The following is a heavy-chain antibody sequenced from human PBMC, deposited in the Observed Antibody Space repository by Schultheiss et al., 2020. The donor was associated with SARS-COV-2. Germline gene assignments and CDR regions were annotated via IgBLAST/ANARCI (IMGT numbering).Heavy chain of an antibody. J-gene: IGHJ6*02. CDR2: ISGSGGTT. CDR1: GFTFDDYT. V-gene: IGHV3-23*01. Sequence: GGSLRLSCAASGFTFDDYTMHWVRQAPGKGLEWVSAISGSGGTTYYADSVKGRFTISRDNSKNALILQMNSLRAEDTAIYYCAKSRIMATYYYYGMDVWGQGTTVTVSS. D-gene: IGHD2-8*01. CDR3: AKSRIMATYYYYGMDV.